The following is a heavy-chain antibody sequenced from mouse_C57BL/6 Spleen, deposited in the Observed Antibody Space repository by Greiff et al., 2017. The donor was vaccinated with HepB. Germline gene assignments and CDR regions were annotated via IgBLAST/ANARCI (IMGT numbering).Heavy chain of an antibody. CDR1: GFSFNTYA. J-gene: IGHJ3*01. CDR2: IRSKSNNYAT. Sequence: EVKLQESGGGLVQPKGSLKLSCAASGFSFNTYAMNWVRQAPGKGLEWVARIRSKSNNYATYYADSVKDRFTISRDDSESMLYLQMNNLKTEDTAMYYCVRPPYYYGSSPWFAYWGQGTLVTVSA. V-gene: IGHV10-1*01. CDR3: VRPPYYYGSSPWFAY. D-gene: IGHD1-1*01.